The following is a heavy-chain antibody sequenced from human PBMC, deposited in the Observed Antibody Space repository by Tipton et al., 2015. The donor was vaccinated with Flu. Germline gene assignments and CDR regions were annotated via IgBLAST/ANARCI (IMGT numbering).Heavy chain of an antibody. CDR1: GFTFSTYW. CDR3: ARDRWSSSSRYGMDV. J-gene: IGHJ6*02. CDR2: IKQDGSET. Sequence: SLRLSCAASGFTFSTYWMSWVRQDPGKGLEWVATIKQDGSETYYVDSVKGRFTISRDNAKNSLYLQMNSLRAEDTAVYYCARDRWSSSSRYGMDVWGQGTTVTVSS. V-gene: IGHV3-7*01. D-gene: IGHD6-6*01.